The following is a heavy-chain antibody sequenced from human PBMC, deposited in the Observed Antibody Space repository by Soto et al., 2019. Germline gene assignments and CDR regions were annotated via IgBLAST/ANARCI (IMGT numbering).Heavy chain of an antibody. Sequence: EVQLLESGGGLVQPGGSLRLSCAASGFTFSNYAMSWVRQAPGKGLEWVSDISVTAGSTYYADSVKGRFTISRDNSKNSLYLQMNSLRAEDTAVYYCAKVSRYYGVDVFDIWRQGTMVTVSS. CDR3: AKVSRYYGVDVFDI. V-gene: IGHV3-23*01. CDR1: GFTFSNYA. J-gene: IGHJ3*02. D-gene: IGHD3-22*01. CDR2: ISVTAGST.